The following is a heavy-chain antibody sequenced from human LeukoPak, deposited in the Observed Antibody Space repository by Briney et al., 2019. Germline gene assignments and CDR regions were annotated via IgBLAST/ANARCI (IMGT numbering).Heavy chain of an antibody. Sequence: ASVKVSCKASGYTFTSYYMHWVRQAPGQGLEWMGIINPSGGSTSYAQKFQGRVTITRDTSASTAYMELSSLRSEDTAVYYCARDGPHDYGGYVLDYYYYYGMDVWGQGTTDTVSS. CDR2: INPSGGST. CDR1: GYTFTSYY. V-gene: IGHV1-46*01. CDR3: ARDGPHDYGGYVLDYYYYYGMDV. D-gene: IGHD4-17*01. J-gene: IGHJ6*02.